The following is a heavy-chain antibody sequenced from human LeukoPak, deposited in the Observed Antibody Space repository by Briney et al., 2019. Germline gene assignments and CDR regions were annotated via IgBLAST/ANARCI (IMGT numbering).Heavy chain of an antibody. CDR3: AKDRGSGWYNWFDP. CDR2: ISGSGGST. V-gene: IGHV3-23*01. CDR1: GFTFSSYW. Sequence: PGGSLRLSCAASGFTFSSYWMSWVRQAPGKGLEWVSAISGSGGSTYYADSVKGRFTISRDNSKNTLYLQMNSLRAEDTAVYYCAKDRGSGWYNWFDPWGQGTLVTVSS. D-gene: IGHD6-19*01. J-gene: IGHJ5*02.